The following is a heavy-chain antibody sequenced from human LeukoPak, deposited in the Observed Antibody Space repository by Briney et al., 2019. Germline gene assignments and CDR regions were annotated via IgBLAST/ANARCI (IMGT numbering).Heavy chain of an antibody. J-gene: IGHJ4*02. V-gene: IGHV3-23*01. CDR3: TRDIGVTAWGEWNY. CDR2: ISGSGGST. Sequence: PGGSLRLSCAASGFTFSSYAMSWVRQAPGKGLEWVSAISGSGGSTYYADSVKGRFTISRDNSKNTLYLQMNSLRAEDTAVYYCTRDIGVTAWGEWNYWGQGTLVTVSS. D-gene: IGHD2-15*01. CDR1: GFTFSSYA.